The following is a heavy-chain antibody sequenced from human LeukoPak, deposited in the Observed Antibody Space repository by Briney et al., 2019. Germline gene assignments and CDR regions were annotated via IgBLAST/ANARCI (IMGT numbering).Heavy chain of an antibody. CDR3: ARSYDSSGAGWFDY. J-gene: IGHJ4*02. CDR2: IYYSGST. Sequence: SETLSLTCTVSGGSISSYYWSWIRQPPGKGLEWIGYIYYSGSTNYNPSLKSRVTISVDTSKNQFSLKLSSVTAADTAVYYCARSYDSSGAGWFDYRGQGTLVTVSS. D-gene: IGHD3-22*01. CDR1: GGSISSYY. V-gene: IGHV4-59*01.